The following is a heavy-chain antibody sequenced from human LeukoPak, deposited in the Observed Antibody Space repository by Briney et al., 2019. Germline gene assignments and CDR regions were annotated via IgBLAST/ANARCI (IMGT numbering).Heavy chain of an antibody. CDR3: AKTLAYCAGDCYAYYCYGMDV. CDR2: ISGSGGST. CDR1: GFTFSSYA. Sequence: GGSLRLSCAASGFTFSSYAMSWVRQAPGKGLEWVSAISGSGGSTYYADSVKGRFTISRDNSKNTLYLQMNNLRAEDTAVYYCAKTLAYCAGDCYAYYCYGMDVWGKGTTVTVSS. D-gene: IGHD2-21*02. V-gene: IGHV3-23*01. J-gene: IGHJ6*04.